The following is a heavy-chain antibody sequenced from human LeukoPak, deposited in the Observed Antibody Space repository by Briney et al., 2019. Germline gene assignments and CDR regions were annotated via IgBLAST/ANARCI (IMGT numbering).Heavy chain of an antibody. CDR1: GFTFNSYW. CDR3: ARGRYYGMDV. Sequence: GGSLRLSCAASGFTFNSYWMHWVRQAPGKGLVWVSRINSDGSSTTYADSVKGRFTISRDNAKNTLYLQMNSLRAEDTAVYYCARGRYYGMDVWGQGTTVTVFS. J-gene: IGHJ6*02. CDR2: INSDGSST. V-gene: IGHV3-74*01.